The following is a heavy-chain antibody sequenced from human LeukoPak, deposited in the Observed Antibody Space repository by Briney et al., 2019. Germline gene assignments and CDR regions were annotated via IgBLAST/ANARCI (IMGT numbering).Heavy chain of an antibody. J-gene: IGHJ1*01. CDR3: ARDQAVAVAGRGYFQH. D-gene: IGHD6-19*01. CDR2: ISSSSSTI. V-gene: IGHV3-48*02. CDR1: GFTFSSYS. Sequence: PGGSLRLSCAASGFTFSSYSMNWVRQAPGKGLEWVSYISSSSSTIYYADSVKGRFTISRDNAKNSLYLQMNSLRDGDTAVYYCARDQAVAVAGRGYFQHWGQGTLVTVSS.